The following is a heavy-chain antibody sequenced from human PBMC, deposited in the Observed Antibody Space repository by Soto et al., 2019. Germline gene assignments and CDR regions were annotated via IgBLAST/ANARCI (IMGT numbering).Heavy chain of an antibody. J-gene: IGHJ6*02. CDR3: AADPNDILTGYYFGYYYGMDV. V-gene: IGHV1-58*01. CDR1: GFTFTSSA. Sequence: SVKVSCKASGFTFTSSAVQWVRQARGQRLEWIGWIVVGSGNTNYAQKLQERVTITRDMSTSTAYMELSSLRSEDTAVYYCAADPNDILTGYYFGYYYGMDVWGQGTTVTVSS. CDR2: IVVGSGNT. D-gene: IGHD3-9*01.